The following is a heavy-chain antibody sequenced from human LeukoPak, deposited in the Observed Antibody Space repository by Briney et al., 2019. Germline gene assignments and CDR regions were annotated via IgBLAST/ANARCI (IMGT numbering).Heavy chain of an antibody. CDR2: ISGSGGST. J-gene: IGHJ4*02. D-gene: IGHD3-10*01. Sequence: GSLRLSCAASGFTFSSYAMSWVRQAPGKGLEWVSAISGSGGSTYYADSVKGRFTISRDNSKNTLYLQMNSLRAEDTAVYYCAKGIGGEYYFDYWGQGTLVTVSS. V-gene: IGHV3-23*01. CDR3: AKGIGGEYYFDY. CDR1: GFTFSSYA.